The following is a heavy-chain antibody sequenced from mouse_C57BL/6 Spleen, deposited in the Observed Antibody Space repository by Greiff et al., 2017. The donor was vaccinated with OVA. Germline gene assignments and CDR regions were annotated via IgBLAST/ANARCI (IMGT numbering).Heavy chain of an antibody. D-gene: IGHD1-1*01. CDR2: ISDGGSYT. CDR1: GFTFSSYA. V-gene: IGHV5-4*01. Sequence: EVKLMESGGGLVKPGGSLKLSCAASGFTFSSYAMSWVRQTPEKRLEWVATISDGGSYTYYPDNVKGRFTISRDNAKNNLYLQMSHLKSEDTAMYYCARDYYGRYFDYWGQGTTLTVSS. J-gene: IGHJ2*01. CDR3: ARDYYGRYFDY.